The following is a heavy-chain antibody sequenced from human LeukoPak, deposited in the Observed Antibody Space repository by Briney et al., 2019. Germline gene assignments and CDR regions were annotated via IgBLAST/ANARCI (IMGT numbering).Heavy chain of an antibody. CDR3: AGKVPGGAYYFDS. J-gene: IGHJ4*02. V-gene: IGHV3-23*01. CDR2: ISDSGRYI. Sequence: GGSLRLSCVASDYTFSGYDMTWVRQAPGRGLEWVASISDSGRYIFSADSMRGRFTISRDNSANSLYLQIYRLRVEDTATYFCAGKVPGGAYYFDSWGQGTLVAVSS. D-gene: IGHD4/OR15-4a*01. CDR1: DYTFSGYD.